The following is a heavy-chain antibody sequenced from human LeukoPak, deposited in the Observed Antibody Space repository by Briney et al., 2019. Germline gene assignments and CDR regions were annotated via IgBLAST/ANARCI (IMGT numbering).Heavy chain of an antibody. J-gene: IGHJ4*02. CDR1: GGSFSGYY. CDR2: INHSGST. CDR3: ASYGSGSYYLVLPY. D-gene: IGHD3-10*01. V-gene: IGHV4-34*01. Sequence: SETLSLTCAVYGGSFSGYYWSWIRQPPGKGLEWIGEINHSGSTNYNPSLKSRVTISVDTSKNQFSLKLSSVTAADTAVYYCASYGSGSYYLVLPYWGQGTLVTVSS.